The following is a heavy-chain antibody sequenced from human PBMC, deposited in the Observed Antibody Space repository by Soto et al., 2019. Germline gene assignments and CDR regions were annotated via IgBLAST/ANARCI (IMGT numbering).Heavy chain of an antibody. V-gene: IGHV4-39*01. CDR3: AVVDSTGNWFDP. D-gene: IGHD6-25*01. Sequence: SETLSLTCTVSGGSISSSDFYWGWLRQTPGKGLEFIGSMYYSGTTYYNPSLKSRVTISVDMSKDQFTLKLISVTAADTAVYYCAVVDSTGNWFDPWGGGALVTVSS. CDR1: GGSISSSDFY. CDR2: MYYSGTT. J-gene: IGHJ5*02.